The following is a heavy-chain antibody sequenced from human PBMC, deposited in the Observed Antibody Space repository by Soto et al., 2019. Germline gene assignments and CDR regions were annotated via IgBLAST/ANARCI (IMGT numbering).Heavy chain of an antibody. CDR1: GCSFSSYW. CDR3: ARRASSSVTTPYGMDV. V-gene: IGHV5-51*01. J-gene: IGHJ6*02. CDR2: IYPGDSDT. D-gene: IGHD6-6*01. Sequence: PGESLKISCRGSGCSFSSYWIAWVRQMPGKGLEWMGIIYPGDSDTRYSPSFQGQVTISADKSVSTAYLQWSSLKASDTAMYYCARRASSSVTTPYGMDVWGQGTTVTVS.